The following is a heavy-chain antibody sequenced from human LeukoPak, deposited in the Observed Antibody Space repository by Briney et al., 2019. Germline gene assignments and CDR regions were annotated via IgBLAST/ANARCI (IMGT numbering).Heavy chain of an antibody. CDR2: LDGDGTGE. D-gene: IGHD5-12*01. Sequence: GGSLRLSCTASGFSFDAYWMTWVRQAPGKGLEWVANLDGDGTGEGYADSVKGRFTITRDNAKNSLYLQMNSLRVDDTPVYYCTRNSGYYRIDYWGQGSLVTVPS. J-gene: IGHJ4*02. CDR1: GFSFDAYW. CDR3: TRNSGYYRIDY. V-gene: IGHV3-7*01.